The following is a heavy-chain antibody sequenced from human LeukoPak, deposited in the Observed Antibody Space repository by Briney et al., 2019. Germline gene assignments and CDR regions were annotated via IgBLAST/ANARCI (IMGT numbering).Heavy chain of an antibody. CDR1: GFTFSNAW. Sequence: GGSLRLSCAASGFTFSNAWMNWVRQAPGKGPEWVGRIKSKTDGGTTDYAAPVKGRFTISRDDSKNTLYLQMNSLKTEDTAVYYCNYYDFWSGYYSGSPWGQGTLVTVSS. D-gene: IGHD3-3*01. V-gene: IGHV3-15*07. J-gene: IGHJ5*02. CDR2: IKSKTDGGTT. CDR3: NYYDFWSGYYSGSP.